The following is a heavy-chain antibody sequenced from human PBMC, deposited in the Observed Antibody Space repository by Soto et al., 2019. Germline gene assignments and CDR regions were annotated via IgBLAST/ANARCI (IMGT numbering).Heavy chain of an antibody. CDR3: AKEGVRTVGGWYFDY. J-gene: IGHJ4*02. D-gene: IGHD6-19*01. Sequence: QVQLVESGGGVVQPGRPLRLSCAASGFTFSSYGMHWVRQAPGKGLEWVAVISYDGSNKYYADSVKGRFTISRDNSKNTLYLQMNSLRAEDTAVYYCAKEGVRTVGGWYFDYWGQGTLVTVSS. V-gene: IGHV3-30*18. CDR1: GFTFSSYG. CDR2: ISYDGSNK.